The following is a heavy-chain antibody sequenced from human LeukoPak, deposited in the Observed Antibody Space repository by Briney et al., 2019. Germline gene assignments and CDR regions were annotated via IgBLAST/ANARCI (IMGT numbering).Heavy chain of an antibody. CDR3: AKEEQLVSTGVYWFDP. Sequence: GGTLTLSCAASGFTFSSYGMSWVRQAPGKGLEWVSAISGSGGSTYYADSVKGRFTISRDNSKNTLYLQMNSLRAEDTAVYYCAKEEQLVSTGVYWFDPWGQGTLVTVSS. D-gene: IGHD6-6*01. J-gene: IGHJ5*02. V-gene: IGHV3-23*01. CDR1: GFTFSSYG. CDR2: ISGSGGST.